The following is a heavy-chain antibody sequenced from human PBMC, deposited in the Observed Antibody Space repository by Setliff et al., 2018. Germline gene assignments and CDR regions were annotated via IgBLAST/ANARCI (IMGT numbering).Heavy chain of an antibody. V-gene: IGHV3-49*04. CDR2: IRSKAYGGTT. D-gene: IGHD6-19*01. Sequence: LRLSCSVPGFTFGDYAMTWVRQAPGKGLEWVGFIRSKAYGGTTEYAASVKGRFTISRDDSESIAYLQMNSLKTEDTAVYYCIRLSSSAYCYMDTWGKGTTVTVSS. CDR3: IRLSSSAYCYMDT. J-gene: IGHJ6*03. CDR1: GFTFGDYA.